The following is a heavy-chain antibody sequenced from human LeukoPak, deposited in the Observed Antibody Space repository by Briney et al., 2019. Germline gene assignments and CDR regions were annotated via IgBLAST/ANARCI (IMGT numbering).Heavy chain of an antibody. Sequence: SETLSLTCAVYGGSFSGYYWSWIRQPPGKGLEWIGEINHSGSTNYNPSLKSRVTMSVDTSKNQFSLKLSSVTAADTAVYYCARDRYYYGSGSQYPFDPWGQGTLVTVSS. D-gene: IGHD3-10*01. CDR3: ARDRYYYGSGSQYPFDP. V-gene: IGHV4-34*01. CDR2: INHSGST. J-gene: IGHJ5*02. CDR1: GGSFSGYY.